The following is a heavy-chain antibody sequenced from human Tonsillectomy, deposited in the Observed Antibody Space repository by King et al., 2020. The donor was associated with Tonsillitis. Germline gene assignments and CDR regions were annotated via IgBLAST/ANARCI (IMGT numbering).Heavy chain of an antibody. V-gene: IGHV1-18*04. CDR3: ARGASSSSLSYFDY. Sequence: QLVQSGVEVKKPGASVKVSCKASGYTFTTYGINWVRQAPGQGLEWMGWVTTYNGDTNYAQNLQGRVTMTIDTSTSTAYMELTNLRSDDTAVYYCARGASSSSLSYFDYWGQGSLVTVSS. J-gene: IGHJ4*02. CDR2: VTTYNGDT. D-gene: IGHD6-13*01. CDR1: GYTFTTYG.